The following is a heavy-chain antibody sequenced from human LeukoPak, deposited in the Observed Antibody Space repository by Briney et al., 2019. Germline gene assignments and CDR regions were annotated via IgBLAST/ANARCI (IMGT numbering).Heavy chain of an antibody. D-gene: IGHD1-7*01. CDR1: GYTLTELS. V-gene: IGHV1-24*01. J-gene: IGHJ6*03. CDR2: FDPEDGET. CDR3: ATGVPGTTNYYYYYMDV. Sequence: ASVKVSCKVSGYTLTELSMHWVRQAPRKGLEWMGGFDPEDGETIYAQKFQGRVTMTEDTSTDTAYMELSSLRSEDTAVYYCATGVPGTTNYYYYYMDVWGKGTTVTVSS.